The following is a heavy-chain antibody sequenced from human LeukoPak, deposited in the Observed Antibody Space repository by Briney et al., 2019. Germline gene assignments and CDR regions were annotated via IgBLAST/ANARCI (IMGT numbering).Heavy chain of an antibody. Sequence: GGFLRLSCAASGFTFSSYVMHWVRQAPGKGLEWVAFIRYDGSNKYYADSVKGRFTISRDNSKNTLYLQMDSLRAEDTAVYYCAKDRFYYGSSTKGYWGQGTLVTVSS. V-gene: IGHV3-30*02. D-gene: IGHD3-10*01. CDR2: IRYDGSNK. J-gene: IGHJ4*02. CDR1: GFTFSSYV. CDR3: AKDRFYYGSSTKGY.